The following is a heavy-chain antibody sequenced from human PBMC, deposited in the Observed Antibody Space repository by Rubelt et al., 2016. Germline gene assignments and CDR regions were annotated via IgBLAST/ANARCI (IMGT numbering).Heavy chain of an antibody. CDR1: GYSFTSYW. Sequence: EVQLVQSGAEVKKPGESLRISCKGSGYSFTSYWISWVRQMPGKGLAWMGRIGPSDSYNNYSPSFQGHLPISAEKSISTAYLQWRSLKASDTAMCYCARLTTVRSYYYYYMDVWGKGTTVTVSS. D-gene: IGHD4-11*01. CDR2: IGPSDSYN. J-gene: IGHJ6*03. V-gene: IGHV5-10-1*01. CDR3: ARLTTVRSYYYYYMDV.